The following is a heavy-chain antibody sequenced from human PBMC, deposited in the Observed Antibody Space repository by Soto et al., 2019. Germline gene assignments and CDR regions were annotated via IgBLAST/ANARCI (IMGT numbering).Heavy chain of an antibody. V-gene: IGHV3-9*01. D-gene: IGHD2-15*01. Sequence: PGGSLRLSCAASGLIFDDYAMHWVRQAPGKGLEWVSGISWNSGSTTYADSVKGRFTISRDNAKNTLYLQMNSLRAEDTAVYYCARVYCSGGSCYSVDYWGQGTLVTVSS. J-gene: IGHJ4*02. CDR1: GLIFDDYA. CDR3: ARVYCSGGSCYSVDY. CDR2: ISWNSGST.